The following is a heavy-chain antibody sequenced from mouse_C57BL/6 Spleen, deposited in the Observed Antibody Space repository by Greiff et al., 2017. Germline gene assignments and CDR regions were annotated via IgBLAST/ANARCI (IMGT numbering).Heavy chain of an antibody. CDR3: SRAATVVAHWYFDV. CDR1: GFTFSDYG. J-gene: IGHJ1*03. Sequence: DVKLVESGGGLVKPGGSLKLSCAASGFTFSDYGMHWVRQAPEKGLEWVAYISSGSSTIYYADTVKGRFTISSDNAKNTLFLQMTSLRSEDTSMYYCSRAATVVAHWYFDVWGTGTTVTVSS. CDR2: ISSGSSTI. V-gene: IGHV5-17*01. D-gene: IGHD1-1*01.